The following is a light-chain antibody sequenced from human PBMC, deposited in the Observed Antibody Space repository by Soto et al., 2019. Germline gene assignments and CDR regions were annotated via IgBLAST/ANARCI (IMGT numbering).Light chain of an antibody. CDR2: DVS. Sequence: LTQPASVSGSPGQWITISCTGTSSDVGGYNYVSWYQQHPGKAPKLMIYDVSKRPSGVPDRFSGSKSGNTASLTISGLQAEDEADYYCCSYAGSYTLYVFGTGTKV. J-gene: IGLJ1*01. V-gene: IGLV2-11*01. CDR3: CSYAGSYTLYV. CDR1: SSDVGGYNY.